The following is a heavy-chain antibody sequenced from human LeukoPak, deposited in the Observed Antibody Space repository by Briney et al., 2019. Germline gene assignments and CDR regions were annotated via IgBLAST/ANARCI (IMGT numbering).Heavy chain of an antibody. J-gene: IGHJ4*02. CDR3: ANYYGSSGYFDY. CDR2: IYYSGST. V-gene: IGHV4-39*07. D-gene: IGHD3-22*01. CDR1: GGSISSSSYY. Sequence: SETLSLTCTVSGGSISSSSYYWGWIRQPPGKGLEWIGSIYYSGSTYYNPSLKSRVTISVDTSKNQFSLKLSSVTAADTAVYYCANYYGSSGYFDYWGQGTLVTVSS.